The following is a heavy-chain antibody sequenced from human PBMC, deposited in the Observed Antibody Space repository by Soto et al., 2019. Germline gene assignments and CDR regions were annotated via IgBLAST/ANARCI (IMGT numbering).Heavy chain of an antibody. Sequence: EVQLVESGGGPVKPGGSLRLSCAASGFTFSSYRMNWVRQAPGKGLVWVSSISSTSSYIYYADSVKGRFTISRDNAKNSLHLQMNSLRAEDTAVYYCARDRNMDVWGQGTTVTVSS. CDR3: ARDRNMDV. J-gene: IGHJ6*02. V-gene: IGHV3-21*01. CDR1: GFTFSSYR. CDR2: ISSTSSYI.